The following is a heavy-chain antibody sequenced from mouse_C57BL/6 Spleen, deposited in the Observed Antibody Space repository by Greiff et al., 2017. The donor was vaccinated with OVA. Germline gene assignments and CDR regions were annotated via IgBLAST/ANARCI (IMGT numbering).Heavy chain of an antibody. CDR2: IDPSDSET. CDR3: ARARPSYLYYFDY. V-gene: IGHV1-52*01. Sequence: VQLQQPGAELVRPGSSVKLSCKASGYTFTSYWMHWVKQRPIQGLEWIGNIDPSDSETHYNQKFKDKATLTVDKSSSTAYMQLSSLTSEDSAVYDCARARPSYLYYFDYWGQGTTLTVSS. D-gene: IGHD5-5*01. J-gene: IGHJ2*01. CDR1: GYTFTSYW.